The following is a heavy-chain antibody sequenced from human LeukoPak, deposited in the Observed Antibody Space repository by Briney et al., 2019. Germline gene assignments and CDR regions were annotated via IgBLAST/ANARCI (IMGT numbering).Heavy chain of an antibody. Sequence: GGSLRLSCVASRFTFSSFWMSWVRQAPGKGLEFVANIDQDGSVRNYVDSVKGRFIISRDNAKNSLYLQMDSLRAEDTAVYFCARDPGSSSFDYWGLGTPVTVSS. J-gene: IGHJ4*02. CDR2: IDQDGSVR. CDR1: RFTFSSFW. CDR3: ARDPGSSSFDY. V-gene: IGHV3-7*01. D-gene: IGHD6-13*01.